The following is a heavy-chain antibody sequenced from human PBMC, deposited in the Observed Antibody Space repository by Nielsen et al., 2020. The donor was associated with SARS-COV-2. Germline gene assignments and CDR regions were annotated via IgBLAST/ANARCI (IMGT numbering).Heavy chain of an antibody. D-gene: IGHD6-19*01. CDR1: GGSISSGGYY. Sequence: LRLSCTVSGGSISSGGYYWSWIRQHPGKGLEWIASRHYNGNTYYNPSLHRPMISVDTSKNEFSLRLTSVTAADTALYYCARGAGWFDPWGQGTRVTVSS. V-gene: IGHV4-31*03. CDR3: ARGAGWFDP. CDR2: RHYNGNT. J-gene: IGHJ5*02.